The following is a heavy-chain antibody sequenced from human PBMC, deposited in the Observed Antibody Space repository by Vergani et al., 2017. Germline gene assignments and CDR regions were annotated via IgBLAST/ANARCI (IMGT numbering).Heavy chain of an antibody. Sequence: EVQLLESGGGLVQPGGSLRLSCTASGFPFSSYSMAWVRQAPGKGLEWLSYISSSSTSIYYADSVKGRFTISRDNGEESLYLQMHSLRGADTAVYYCVRGQPGYQGLNAVNFDHWGQGTLVTVPS. CDR1: GFPFSSYS. CDR2: ISSSSTSI. D-gene: IGHD2-2*01. CDR3: VRGQPGYQGLNAVNFDH. J-gene: IGHJ4*02. V-gene: IGHV3-48*01.